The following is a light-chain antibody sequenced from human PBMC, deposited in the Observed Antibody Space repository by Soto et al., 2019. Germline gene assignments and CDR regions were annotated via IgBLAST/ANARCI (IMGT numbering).Light chain of an antibody. V-gene: IGKV1-5*03. J-gene: IGKJ4*01. CDR1: QSISYW. CDR2: KAS. Sequence: DIQMTQSPSTLSASVGDRVTITCRASQSISYWLAWYQQKPGKDPNLLIYKASSLESGVPSRFSGSGSGTEFPLTINSLQPDDFASYYCQQYSNSPLTCGGGTKLEI. CDR3: QQYSNSPLT.